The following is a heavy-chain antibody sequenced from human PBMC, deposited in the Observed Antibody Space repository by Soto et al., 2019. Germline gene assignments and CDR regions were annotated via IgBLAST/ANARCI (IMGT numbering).Heavy chain of an antibody. CDR2: INPNSGGT. D-gene: IGHD1-26*01. CDR3: AREGGGGSPNWFDP. CDR1: GYTFTGYY. Sequence: ASVKVSCKASGYTFTGYYMHWVRQAPGQGLEWMGWINPNSGGTNYAQKFQGRVTMTRDTSISTDYMELSRLRSDDTAVYYCAREGGGGSPNWFDPWGQGTLVTVSS. J-gene: IGHJ5*02. V-gene: IGHV1-2*02.